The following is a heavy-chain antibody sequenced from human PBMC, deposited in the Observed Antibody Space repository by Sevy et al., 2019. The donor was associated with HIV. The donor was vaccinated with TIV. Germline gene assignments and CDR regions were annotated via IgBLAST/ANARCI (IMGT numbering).Heavy chain of an antibody. Sequence: GGSLRLSCAASGFTFSSYGMHWVRQAPGKGLEWVAFIRYDGSNKYYADSVKGRFTISRDNSKNTLYLQMNSLGAEDTAVYYCAKEVVQGVIIAPGDAFDIWGQGTMVTVSS. CDR3: AKEVVQGVIIAPGDAFDI. CDR2: IRYDGSNK. CDR1: GFTFSSYG. D-gene: IGHD3-10*01. J-gene: IGHJ3*02. V-gene: IGHV3-30*02.